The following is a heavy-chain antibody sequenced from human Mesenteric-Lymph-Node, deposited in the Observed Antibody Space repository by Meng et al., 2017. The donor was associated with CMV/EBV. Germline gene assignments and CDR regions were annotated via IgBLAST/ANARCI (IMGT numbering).Heavy chain of an antibody. J-gene: IGHJ6*02. V-gene: IGHV3-11*01. CDR1: GFTFRDYY. CDR2: ISSSGDTM. Sequence: GESLKISCAVSGFTFRDYYMNWIRQAPGKGLEWVSYISSSGDTMYYADSVKGRFTISRDNAKNSLYLQMNSLRAEDTALYYCAKETIAARPGTYYYYGMDVWGQGTTVTVSS. D-gene: IGHD6-6*01. CDR3: AKETIAARPGTYYYYGMDV.